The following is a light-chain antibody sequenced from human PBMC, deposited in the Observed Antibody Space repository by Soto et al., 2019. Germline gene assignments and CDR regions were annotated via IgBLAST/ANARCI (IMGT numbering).Light chain of an antibody. CDR2: RDN. CDR3: AAWDDSLTGVI. CDR1: SSSIGSNY. Sequence: QSVLTQPPSASGTPGQRVTISCSGSSSSIGSNYVYWYRQFPGTAPKLLIHRDNQRPSGVPDRFAGSKSGSSASLAISGLRSEDEADYYCAAWDDSLTGVIFGGGTKRTVL. J-gene: IGLJ2*01. V-gene: IGLV1-47*01.